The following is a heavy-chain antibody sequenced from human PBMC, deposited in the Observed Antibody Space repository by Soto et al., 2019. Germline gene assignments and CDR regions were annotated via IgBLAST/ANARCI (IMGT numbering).Heavy chain of an antibody. D-gene: IGHD3-22*01. CDR1: GFTFSSYA. CDR2: ISSNGGST. CDR3: ARGPREYYYDSSGFDE. V-gene: IGHV3-64*01. J-gene: IGHJ4*02. Sequence: GGSLRLSCAASGFTFSSYAMHWLRQAPGKGLEYVSAISSNGGSTYYANSVKGRFTISRDNSKNTLYLQMGSLRAEDMAVYYCARGPREYYYDSSGFDEWGQGTLVTLPS.